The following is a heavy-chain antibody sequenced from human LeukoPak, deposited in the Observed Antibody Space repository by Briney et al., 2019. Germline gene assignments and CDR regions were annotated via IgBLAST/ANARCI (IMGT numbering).Heavy chain of an antibody. J-gene: IGHJ4*02. CDR2: IWYDGSNK. Sequence: GGSRRLSRAASGFTFSSYGMHWVRQAPGKGLEWVAVIWYDGSNKYYADSVKGRFTISRDNSKNTLYLQMNSLRAEDTAVYYCARDGLPNCLDYWGQGTLVTVSS. V-gene: IGHV3-33*01. CDR1: GFTFSSYG. CDR3: ARDGLPNCLDY. D-gene: IGHD1-1*01.